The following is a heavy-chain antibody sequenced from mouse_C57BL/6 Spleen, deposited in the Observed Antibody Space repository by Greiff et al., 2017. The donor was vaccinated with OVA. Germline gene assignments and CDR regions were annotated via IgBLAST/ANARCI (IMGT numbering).Heavy chain of an antibody. V-gene: IGHV1-22*01. J-gene: IGHJ2*01. CDR2: INPNNGGT. CDR1: GYTFTDYN. Sequence: EVQLQQSGPELVKPGASVKMSCKASGYTFTDYNMHWVKQSHGKSLEWIGYINPNNGGTSYNQKFKGKATLTVNKSSSTAYMELRSLTSEDSAVYYCARGGIYDGYSGYWGQGTTLTVSS. CDR3: ARGGIYDGYSGY. D-gene: IGHD2-3*01.